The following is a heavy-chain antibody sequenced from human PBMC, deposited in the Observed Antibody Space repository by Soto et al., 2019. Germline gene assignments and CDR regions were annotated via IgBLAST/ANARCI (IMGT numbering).Heavy chain of an antibody. D-gene: IGHD3-3*01. V-gene: IGHV1-2*02. J-gene: IGHJ3*02. CDR1: GYTFTGYY. CDR2: INPHSGDT. Sequence: QVQLVQSGAEVKKPGASVKVSCKASGYTFTGYYMHWVRQAPGQGLEWMGWINPHSGDTNYAQKFQGRVTMTRDTSISTAYMELSRLRSDDTAVFYCARQSDFDIWGQGTMVTVSS. CDR3: ARQSDFDI.